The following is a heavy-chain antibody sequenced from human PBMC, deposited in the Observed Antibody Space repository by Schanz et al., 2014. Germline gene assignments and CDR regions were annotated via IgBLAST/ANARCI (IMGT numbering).Heavy chain of an antibody. CDR3: AKSDGLATFDP. J-gene: IGHJ5*02. CDR2: ISGSCRST. CDR1: GFTFIDYA. V-gene: IGHV3-23*01. Sequence: RLSCAASGFTFIDYALSWVRQAPGKGLEWVSTISGSCRSTYYADSVKGRFTISRDKSKNTQYLQLNSLRAEDTAVQYWAKSDGLATFDPWGQGTLGTVS. D-gene: IGHD2-21*01.